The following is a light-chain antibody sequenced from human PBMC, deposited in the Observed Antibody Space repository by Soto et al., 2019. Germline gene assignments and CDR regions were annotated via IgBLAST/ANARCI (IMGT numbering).Light chain of an antibody. CDR2: DAF. CDR3: RQRYNWPLT. Sequence: TVLTQSPATLSLSPGERATLSCKASQSIGNSLGWFQQKPGQAPRLLIDDAFNRATGIPARFTGSGSGSDFTLTISSLEPEDFGVYYCRQRYNWPLTFGGGTKVKIK. CDR1: QSIGNS. J-gene: IGKJ4*01. V-gene: IGKV3-11*01.